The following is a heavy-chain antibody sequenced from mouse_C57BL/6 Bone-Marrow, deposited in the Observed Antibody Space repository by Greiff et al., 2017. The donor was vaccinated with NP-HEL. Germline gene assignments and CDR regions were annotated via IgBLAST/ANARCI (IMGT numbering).Heavy chain of an antibody. CDR2: IYPRSGNT. V-gene: IGHV1-81*01. D-gene: IGHD1-1*01. CDR1: GYTFTSYG. J-gene: IGHJ1*03. Sequence: QVQLQQSGAELARPGASVKLSCKASGYTFTSYGISWVKQRTGQGLEWIGEIYPRSGNTYYNEKFKGKATLTADKSSSTAYMKLRSLTSEDSAVYFCARDLLPPYFDVWGTGTTVTVSS. CDR3: ARDLLPPYFDV.